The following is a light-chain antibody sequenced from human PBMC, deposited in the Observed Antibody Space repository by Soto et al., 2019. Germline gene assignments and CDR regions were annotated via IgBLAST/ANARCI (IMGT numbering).Light chain of an antibody. Sequence: EIVMTQSPATLSVSPGERATLSCRASQSVSSNLAWYQQKPGQATRLLIYGASTRATDIPARFSGSGSGTEFTLTISSLQSEDFAVYDCQQYNNWPPLTFGGGTKVEIK. CDR1: QSVSSN. CDR2: GAS. J-gene: IGKJ4*01. V-gene: IGKV3-15*01. CDR3: QQYNNWPPLT.